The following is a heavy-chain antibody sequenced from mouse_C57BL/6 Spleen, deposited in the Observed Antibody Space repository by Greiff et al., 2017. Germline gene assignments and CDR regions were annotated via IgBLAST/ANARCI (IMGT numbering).Heavy chain of an antibody. CDR2: INPNNGGT. D-gene: IGHD1-1*01. J-gene: IGHJ1*03. Sequence: EVQLQQSGPELVKPGASVKISCKASGYTFTDYYMNWVKQSPGKSLEWIGDINPNNGGTSYNQKFKGKATLTVDKSSSTAYMELRSLTSEDSAVYYCARGLLLRSYWYFDVWGTGTTVTVSS. CDR3: ARGLLLRSYWYFDV. CDR1: GYTFTDYY. V-gene: IGHV1-26*01.